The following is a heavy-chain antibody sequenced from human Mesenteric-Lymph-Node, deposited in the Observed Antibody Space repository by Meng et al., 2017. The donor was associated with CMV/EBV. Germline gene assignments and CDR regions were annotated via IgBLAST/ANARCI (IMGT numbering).Heavy chain of an antibody. CDR3: ARHYGSSWYYFDY. D-gene: IGHD6-13*01. CDR2: ISSNGGST. Sequence: GGSLRLSCAASGFTFSSYAMHWVRQAPGKGLEYVSAISSNGGSTYYADSVKGRFTISRDNSKNTLYLQMGSLRAEDMAVYYCARHYGSSWYYFDYWGQGTLVTVSS. CDR1: GFTFSSYA. V-gene: IGHV3-64*02. J-gene: IGHJ4*02.